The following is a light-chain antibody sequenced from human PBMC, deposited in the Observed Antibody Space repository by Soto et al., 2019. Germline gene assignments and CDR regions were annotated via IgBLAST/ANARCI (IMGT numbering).Light chain of an antibody. CDR1: QYVSVRF. CDR3: QLRSNWPP. J-gene: IGKJ5*01. V-gene: IGKV3D-20*02. CDR2: DAS. Sequence: EIVLTQSPGTLSLSPGQGATLSCRASQYVSVRFLAWYQQKPGQAPRLLIYDASNRATGIPARFSGSGSGTHFSVTISRIEPEDFAVYYRQLRSNWPPFGQGTRLEI.